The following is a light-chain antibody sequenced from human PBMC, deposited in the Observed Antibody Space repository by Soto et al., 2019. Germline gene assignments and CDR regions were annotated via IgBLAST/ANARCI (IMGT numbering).Light chain of an antibody. CDR3: SSYTSSNTLV. V-gene: IGLV2-14*01. CDR1: SGDIGAYNY. Sequence: QSALTQPRSVSGSPGQSVTFSCTGTSGDIGAYNYVSWYQHHPGKAPKLLIYEVSNRPSGVSNRFSGSKSGNTASLTISGLQAEDEADYYCSSYTSSNTLVFGGGTKLTVL. J-gene: IGLJ2*01. CDR2: EVS.